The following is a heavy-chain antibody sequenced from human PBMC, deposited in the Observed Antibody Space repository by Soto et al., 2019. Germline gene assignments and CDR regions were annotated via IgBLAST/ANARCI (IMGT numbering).Heavy chain of an antibody. CDR2: IVVGGDYT. J-gene: IGHJ4*02. CDR3: AAGLRHPSIIYYILDY. V-gene: IGHV1-58*01. CDR1: GFRFGNSA. Sequence: GASVKVSCKTSGFRFGNSAVQWIRQARGQPPEWIGWIVVGGDYTNYAQKFQERVTITRDMSTSTVYMELSSLTSEDTAVYYCAAGLRHPSIIYYILDYWGQGTLVTVSS. D-gene: IGHD3-10*01.